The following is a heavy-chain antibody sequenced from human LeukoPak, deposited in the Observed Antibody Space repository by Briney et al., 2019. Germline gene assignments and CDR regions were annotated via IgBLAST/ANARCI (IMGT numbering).Heavy chain of an antibody. CDR3: VRVTQGGSHDHYFDY. Sequence: TGGSLRLPCAASGFTFSDHYMDWVRQAPGKGLEWVGRTRNKANSYTTAYAASVKGRFTISRDDSKNSLYLQMNSLKTEDTAVYYCVRVTQGGSHDHYFDYWGQGTLVTVSS. D-gene: IGHD3-16*01. V-gene: IGHV3-72*01. J-gene: IGHJ4*02. CDR2: TRNKANSYTT. CDR1: GFTFSDHY.